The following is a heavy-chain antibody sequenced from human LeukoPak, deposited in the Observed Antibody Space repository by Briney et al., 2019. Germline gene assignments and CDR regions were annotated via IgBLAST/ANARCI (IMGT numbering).Heavy chain of an antibody. Sequence: GGSLRLSCAASGFTFSSYWMHWVRQAPGKGLVWVSRINSDGSSTSYADSVKGRFTISRDNAKNTLYLQMNSLRAEDTAVYYCARGTRSGFLYYFDYWGQGTLVTVSS. CDR1: GFTFSSYW. J-gene: IGHJ4*02. D-gene: IGHD2-15*01. V-gene: IGHV3-74*01. CDR3: ARGTRSGFLYYFDY. CDR2: INSDGSST.